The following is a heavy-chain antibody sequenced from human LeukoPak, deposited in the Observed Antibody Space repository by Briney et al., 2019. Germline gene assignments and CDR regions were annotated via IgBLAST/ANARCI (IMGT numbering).Heavy chain of an antibody. V-gene: IGHV3-23*01. CDR2: ISGSGGST. CDR3: AKAITVRTYQLLYHAEYFQH. D-gene: IGHD2-2*02. CDR1: GFTFSSYA. Sequence: PGGSLRLSCAASGFTFSSYAMSWVRQAPGTGLEWVSAISGSGGSTYYADSVKGRFTISRDNSKNTLYLQMNSLRAEDTAVYYCAKAITVRTYQLLYHAEYFQHWGQGTLVTVSS. J-gene: IGHJ1*01.